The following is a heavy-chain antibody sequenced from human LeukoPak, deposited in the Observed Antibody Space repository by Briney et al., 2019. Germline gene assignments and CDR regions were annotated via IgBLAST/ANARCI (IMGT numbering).Heavy chain of an antibody. CDR3: AKGRSIDYFDN. V-gene: IGHV4-39*01. CDR2: IYYGGST. J-gene: IGHJ4*02. D-gene: IGHD2-21*01. Sequence: PSETLSLTCTVSGDSIGSSSYDWGWIRQPPGKGLEWIGSIYYGGSTYYNPSHKSRVTISIDTSKNQFSLRLSSVTAAETAVYYCAKGRSIDYFDNWGQGTLVTVSS. CDR1: GDSIGSSSYD.